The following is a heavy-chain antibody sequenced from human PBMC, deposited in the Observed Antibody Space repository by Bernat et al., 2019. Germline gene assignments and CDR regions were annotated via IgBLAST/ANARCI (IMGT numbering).Heavy chain of an antibody. V-gene: IGHV3-33*01. CDR1: GFTFSSYG. Sequence: QVQLVESGGGVVQPGRSLRLSCAASGFTFSSYGMHWVRQAPGKGLEWVAVIWYDGSNKYYADSVKGRFTISRDNSKNTLYLQMNSLRAEDTAVYYCARSFGTLYYFDYWGQGTLVTVSS. J-gene: IGHJ4*02. CDR3: ARSFGTLYYFDY. CDR2: IWYDGSNK. D-gene: IGHD3-10*01.